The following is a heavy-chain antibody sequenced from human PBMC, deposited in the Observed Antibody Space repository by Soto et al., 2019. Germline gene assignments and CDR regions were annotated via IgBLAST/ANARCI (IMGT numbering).Heavy chain of an antibody. CDR1: GGTFSSYT. Sequence: SVKVSCKASGGTFSSYTISWVRQAPGQGLEWMGRIIPILGIANYAQKFQGRVTITADKSTSTAYMELSSLRSEDTAVYYCARDEGNSNWFDPWGQGTPVTVSS. J-gene: IGHJ5*02. CDR3: ARDEGNSNWFDP. V-gene: IGHV1-69*04. CDR2: IIPILGIA.